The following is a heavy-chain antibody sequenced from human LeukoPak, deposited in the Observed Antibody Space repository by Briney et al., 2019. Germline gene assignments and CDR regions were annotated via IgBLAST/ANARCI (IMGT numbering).Heavy chain of an antibody. CDR2: IYYSGST. J-gene: IGHJ4*02. D-gene: IGHD2-2*01. CDR1: GGSISSYY. V-gene: IGHV4-59*01. CDR3: ARVYCSSTSCLFGY. Sequence: SETLSLTCTVSGGSISSYYWSWIRQPPGKGLEWIGYIYYSGSTNYNPSLKSRVTISVDTSKNQFSLKLSSVTAADTAVYYCARVYCSSTSCLFGYWGQGTLVTVSS.